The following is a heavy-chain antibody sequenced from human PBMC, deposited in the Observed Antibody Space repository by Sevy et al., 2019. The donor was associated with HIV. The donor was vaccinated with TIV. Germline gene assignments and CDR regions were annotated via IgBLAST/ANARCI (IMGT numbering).Heavy chain of an antibody. CDR3: AKGVSGGNSGTAFDY. CDR1: GFTFGNYA. CDR2: ISWNSGSM. Sequence: GGSLRLSCAGSGFTFGNYAMYWVRQSPGKGLEWVSGISWNSGSMGYADAVEGRFTISRDNAKNSLHLEMNSLRPEDTDFYYCAKGVSGGNSGTAFDYWGQGTRVTVSS. J-gene: IGHJ4*02. V-gene: IGHV3-9*01. D-gene: IGHD2-15*01.